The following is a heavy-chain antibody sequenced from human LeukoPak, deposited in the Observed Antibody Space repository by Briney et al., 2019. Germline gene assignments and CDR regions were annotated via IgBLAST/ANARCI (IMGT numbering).Heavy chain of an antibody. D-gene: IGHD3-22*01. CDR3: ARVSYYDSSGYYYTPYFDY. V-gene: IGHV3-53*01. CDR2: IYSGDST. J-gene: IGHJ4*02. Sequence: GGSLRLSCAASGFTVSSNFMSWVRQAPGKGLEWVSVIYSGDSTYYADSVKGRFTISRDNSKNTLYLQMNSLRAEDTAVYYCARVSYYDSSGYYYTPYFDYWGQGTLVTVSS. CDR1: GFTVSSNF.